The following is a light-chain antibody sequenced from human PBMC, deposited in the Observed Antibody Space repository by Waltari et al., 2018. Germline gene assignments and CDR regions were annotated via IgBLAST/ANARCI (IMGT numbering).Light chain of an antibody. CDR2: VNSDGSH. V-gene: IGLV4-69*01. J-gene: IGLJ3*02. CDR1: SGHSYYA. CDR3: QTWGTGIWV. Sequence: QLVLTQSPSASASLGASVSLTCTLSSGHSYYAIAWPQQQPQKGPRYLMKVNSDGSHTKGDGIPDRFSGSSSGDERYLTISSLQSEDAADYYCQTWGTGIWVFGGGTKLTVL.